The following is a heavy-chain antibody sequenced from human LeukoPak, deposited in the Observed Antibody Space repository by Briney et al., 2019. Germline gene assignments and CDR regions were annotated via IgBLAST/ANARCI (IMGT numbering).Heavy chain of an antibody. V-gene: IGHV3-21*01. J-gene: IGHJ4*02. CDR2: ITRTSTYT. Sequence: GGSLRLSCAGSGFSFNSYTLSWVRQPPGKGLEWVAVITRTSTYTSYADSVKGRVTITRDNAERSVSLQMNSLRVEDTAVYYCVRAHPAEAGRPDYWGQGTLVAVSS. CDR1: GFSFNSYT. D-gene: IGHD6-13*01. CDR3: VRAHPAEAGRPDY.